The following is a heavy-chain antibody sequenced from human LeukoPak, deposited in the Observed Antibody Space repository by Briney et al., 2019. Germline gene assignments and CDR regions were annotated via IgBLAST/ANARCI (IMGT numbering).Heavy chain of an antibody. V-gene: IGHV3-23*01. Sequence: PGGSLRLSCAASGFTFSSYAMSWVRQAPGKGLEWVSAISGSGGSTYYADSVKGRFTISRDNSKNTLYLQMNSLRAEDTAVYYCAKDFAVIVAVPAAPDYWGQGTLVTVSS. CDR1: GFTFSSYA. CDR2: ISGSGGST. J-gene: IGHJ4*02. D-gene: IGHD2-2*01. CDR3: AKDFAVIVAVPAAPDY.